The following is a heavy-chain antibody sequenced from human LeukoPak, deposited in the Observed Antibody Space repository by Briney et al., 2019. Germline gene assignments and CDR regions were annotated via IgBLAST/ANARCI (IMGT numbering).Heavy chain of an antibody. V-gene: IGHV3-21*04. Sequence: GGSLRLSCAASGFTFSSYSMNWVRQAPGKGLEWVSSISSSSSYIYYADSVKGRFTISRDNSKNTLYLQMNSLRAEDTAVYYCARAGYSYGYPGGIDYWGQGTLVTVSS. D-gene: IGHD5-18*01. J-gene: IGHJ4*02. CDR3: ARAGYSYGYPGGIDY. CDR1: GFTFSSYS. CDR2: ISSSSSYI.